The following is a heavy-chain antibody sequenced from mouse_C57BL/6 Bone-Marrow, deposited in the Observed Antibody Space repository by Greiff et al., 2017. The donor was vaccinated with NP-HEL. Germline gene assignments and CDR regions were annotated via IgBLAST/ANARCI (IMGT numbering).Heavy chain of an antibody. CDR3: ARGVITTVVYWYFDV. CDR1: GFSLTSYG. J-gene: IGHJ1*03. D-gene: IGHD1-1*01. CDR2: IWSGGST. V-gene: IGHV2-2*01. Sequence: QVQLQQSGPGLVQPSQSLSITCTVSGFSLTSYGVHWVRQSPGKGLEWLGVIWSGGSTDYNAAFISRLSISKDNSKSQVFFKMNSLQADDTAIYDCARGVITTVVYWYFDVWGTGTTVTVSS.